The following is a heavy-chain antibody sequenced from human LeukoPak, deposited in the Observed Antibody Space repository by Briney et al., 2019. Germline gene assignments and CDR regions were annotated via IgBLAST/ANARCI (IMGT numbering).Heavy chain of an antibody. CDR3: ARAGDAAAAGLFDY. CDR2: IWDTEIT. D-gene: IGHD6-13*01. V-gene: IGHV4-59*01. CDR1: GGSIRSYF. J-gene: IGHJ4*02. Sequence: SETLSLTCTVSGGSIRSYFWSWLRQPPGKGLEWIGYIWDTEITDYNPSLKSRVTISLDTSKNHFSLKLRSVTAADTAVYYCARAGDAAAAGLFDYWGQGTLVTVSS.